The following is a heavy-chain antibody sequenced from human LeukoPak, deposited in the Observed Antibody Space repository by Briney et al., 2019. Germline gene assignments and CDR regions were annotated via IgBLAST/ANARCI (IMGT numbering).Heavy chain of an antibody. CDR3: AKDLGWFGEFTAFDI. CDR2: ISGSGGST. D-gene: IGHD3-10*01. Sequence: PGGSLRLSCAASGFTFSSYAMSWVRQAPGKGLEWVSAISGSGGSTYYADSVKGRFTISRDNSKNTLYLQMNSLRADDTAVYYCAKDLGWFGEFTAFDIWGQGTMVTVSS. J-gene: IGHJ3*02. CDR1: GFTFSSYA. V-gene: IGHV3-23*01.